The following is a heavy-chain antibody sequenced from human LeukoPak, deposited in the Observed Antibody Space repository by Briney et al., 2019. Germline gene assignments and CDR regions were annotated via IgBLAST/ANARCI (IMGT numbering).Heavy chain of an antibody. CDR3: AREMNCGGDCYRDY. CDR1: GGTFSSYA. Sequence: SVKVSCKASGGTFSSYAISGVRQAPGQGLEWMGRIIPIFGTANYAQKFQGRVTITTDESTSTAYTELSSLSSEDTAVYYCAREMNCGGDCYRDYWGQGTLVTVSS. V-gene: IGHV1-69*05. J-gene: IGHJ4*02. D-gene: IGHD2-21*02. CDR2: IIPIFGTA.